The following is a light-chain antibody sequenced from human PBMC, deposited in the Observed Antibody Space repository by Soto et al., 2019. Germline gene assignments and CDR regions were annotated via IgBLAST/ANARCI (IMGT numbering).Light chain of an antibody. CDR1: QGIGVY. V-gene: IGKV1-27*01. J-gene: IGKJ4*01. Sequence: DIQMTQSPSSLSASLGDRVTITCRASQGIGVYLAWFQQKPGKVPKLLIYAASTLQSGVPSRFSGSGSGTDFTLTITILQPEDVATYYCQTYNSAPLTFGGGTKVEIK. CDR2: AAS. CDR3: QTYNSAPLT.